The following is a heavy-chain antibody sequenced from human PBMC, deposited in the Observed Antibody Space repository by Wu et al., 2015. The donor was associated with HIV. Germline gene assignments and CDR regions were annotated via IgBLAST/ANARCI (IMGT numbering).Heavy chain of an antibody. CDR2: ISGYNAKT. CDR3: VRDQQWPPEYYHYYGMDV. J-gene: IGHJ6*02. Sequence: QVHLVQFGGEVKKPGSSVKVTCKASGDGFTSYAVSWVRQAPGQGLEWMGWISGYNAKTNYAQNLQDRVTMTTDTSTSTAYMELRSLKSDDTAVYYCVRDQQWPPEYYHYYGMDVVGQGTTITVSS. D-gene: IGHD6-19*01. V-gene: IGHV1-18*01. CDR1: GDGFTSYA.